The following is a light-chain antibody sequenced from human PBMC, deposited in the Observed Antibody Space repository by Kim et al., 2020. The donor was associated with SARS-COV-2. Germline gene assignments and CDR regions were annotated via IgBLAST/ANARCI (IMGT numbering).Light chain of an antibody. J-gene: IGKJ3*01. V-gene: IGKV4-1*01. Sequence: DIVMTQSPDSLAVSLGERATINCKSSQSVLYSSNNKNYLAWYQQKPGQPPKLLIYWAPTRESGVPDRFSGSGSGTDYTLPISSLQAEDVAVYYCQQYYSTPLTFGPGTKVDIQ. CDR2: WAP. CDR3: QQYYSTPLT. CDR1: QSVLYSSNNKNY.